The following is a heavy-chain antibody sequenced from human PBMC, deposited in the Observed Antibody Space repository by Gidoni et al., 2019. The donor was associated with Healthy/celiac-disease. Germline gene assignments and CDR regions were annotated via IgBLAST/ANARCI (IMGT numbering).Heavy chain of an antibody. Sequence: QVQLVQSGAEVKKPGSSVKVSCKASGGTFSSYAISWVRQAPGQGLEWMGGIIPIFGTANYAQKFQGRVTITADESTSTAYMELSSLRSEDTAVYYCARGVADIVVVVGLYYFDYWGQGTLVTVSS. CDR1: GGTFSSYA. V-gene: IGHV1-69*01. D-gene: IGHD2-15*01. CDR3: ARGVADIVVVVGLYYFDY. J-gene: IGHJ4*02. CDR2: IIPIFGTA.